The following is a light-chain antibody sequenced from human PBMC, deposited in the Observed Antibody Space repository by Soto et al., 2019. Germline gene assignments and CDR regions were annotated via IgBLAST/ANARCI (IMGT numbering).Light chain of an antibody. CDR2: EVS. CDR1: SSDVGSYNL. J-gene: IGLJ1*01. Sequence: QSVLTQPASVSGSPGQSITISCTGTSSDVGSYNLVPWYQQNPGKAPKLMICEVSKRPSGVSNRFSGSKSGNTASLTISGLQAEDEADYYCCSYAGSSTVFGTGTKVTVL. V-gene: IGLV2-23*02. CDR3: CSYAGSSTV.